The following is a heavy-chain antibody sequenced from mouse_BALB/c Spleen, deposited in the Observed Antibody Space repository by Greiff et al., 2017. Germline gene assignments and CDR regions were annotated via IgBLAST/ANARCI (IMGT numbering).Heavy chain of an antibody. CDR1: GYSITSGYY. Sequence: EVKLMESGPGLVKPSQSLSLTCSVTGYSITSGYYWNWIRQFPGNKLEWMGYISYDGSNNYNPSLKNRISITRDTSKNQFFLKLNSVTTEDTATYYCARDTTVGAMDYWGQGTSVTVSS. CDR3: ARDTTVGAMDY. V-gene: IGHV3-6*02. CDR2: ISYDGSN. D-gene: IGHD1-1*01. J-gene: IGHJ4*01.